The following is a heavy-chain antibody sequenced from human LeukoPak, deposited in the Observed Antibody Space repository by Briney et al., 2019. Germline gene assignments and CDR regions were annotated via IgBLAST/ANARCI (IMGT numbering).Heavy chain of an antibody. V-gene: IGHV1-18*04. CDR2: ISAYNGNT. CDR3: AREGSQDGYDSSGYYAPGYYYYGMDV. CDR1: GYTFTGYY. Sequence: GASVKVSCKASGYTFTGYYMHWVRQAPGQGLEWMGWISAYNGNTNYAQKLQGRVTMTTDTSTSTAYMELRSLRSDDTAVYYCAREGSQDGYDSSGYYAPGYYYYGMDVWGQGTTVTVSS. D-gene: IGHD3-22*01. J-gene: IGHJ6*02.